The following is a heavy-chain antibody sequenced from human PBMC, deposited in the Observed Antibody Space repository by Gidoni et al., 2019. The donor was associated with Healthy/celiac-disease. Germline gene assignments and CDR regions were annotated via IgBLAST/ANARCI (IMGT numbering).Heavy chain of an antibody. CDR2: IRSKANSYAT. J-gene: IGHJ6*02. Sequence: EVQLVESGGGLVQPGGSLKLSCAPSGFTFSGSAMHWVRQASGKGLEWVGRIRSKANSYATAYAASVKGRFTISRDDSKNTAYLQMNSLKTEDTAVYYCTTLATVAGTHYYYGMDAWGQGTTVTVSS. CDR3: TTLATVAGTHYYYGMDA. CDR1: GFTFSGSA. D-gene: IGHD6-19*01. V-gene: IGHV3-73*01.